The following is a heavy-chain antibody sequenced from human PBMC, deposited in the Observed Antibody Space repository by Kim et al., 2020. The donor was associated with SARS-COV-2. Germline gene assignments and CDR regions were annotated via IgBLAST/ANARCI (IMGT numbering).Heavy chain of an antibody. CDR1: GYTFTGYY. Sequence: ASVKVSCKASGYTFTGYYMHWVRQAPGQGLEWMGRINPNSGGTNYAQKFQGRVTMTRDTSISTAYMELSRLRSDDTAVYYCASQGQQLVRFYYYGMDVWGQGTTVTVSS. V-gene: IGHV1-2*06. CDR2: INPNSGGT. J-gene: IGHJ6*02. D-gene: IGHD6-13*01. CDR3: ASQGQQLVRFYYYGMDV.